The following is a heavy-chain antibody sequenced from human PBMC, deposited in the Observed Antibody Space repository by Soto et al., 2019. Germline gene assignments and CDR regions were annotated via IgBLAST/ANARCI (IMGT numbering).Heavy chain of an antibody. CDR3: ARPRGGGSSWSY. CDR1: GYTFTSYD. D-gene: IGHD6-13*01. V-gene: IGHV1-8*01. J-gene: IGHJ4*02. CDR2: MNPNSGNT. Sequence: QVQLVQSGAEVKKPGASVKVSCKASGYTFTSYDINWVRQATGQGLEWMGWMNPNSGNTGYAQKSQGRVTITRNTSKSKANMELSSLRSRDTAVYSCARPRGGGSSWSYWGQGTLVTVSS.